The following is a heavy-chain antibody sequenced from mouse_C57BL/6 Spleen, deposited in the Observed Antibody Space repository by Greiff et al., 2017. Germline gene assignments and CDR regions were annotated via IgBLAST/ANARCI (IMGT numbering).Heavy chain of an antibody. CDR3: ARSGYGNLFAY. J-gene: IGHJ3*01. CDR1: GYTFTSYW. V-gene: IGHV1-52*01. D-gene: IGHD2-10*02. CDR2: IDPSDSET. Sequence: VQLQQPGAELVRPGSSVKLSCKASGYTFTSYWMHWVKQRPIQGLEWIGNIDPSDSETHYNQKFKDKATLTVDKSSSTAYMQLSSLTSEDSAVYYCARSGYGNLFAYWGQGTLVTVSA.